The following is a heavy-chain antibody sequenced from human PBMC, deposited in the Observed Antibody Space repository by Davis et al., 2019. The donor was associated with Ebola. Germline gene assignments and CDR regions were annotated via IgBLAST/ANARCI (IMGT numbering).Heavy chain of an antibody. CDR1: GFTFSSYG. CDR3: VRDGGDGYSSGWYFDY. J-gene: IGHJ4*02. D-gene: IGHD6-19*01. Sequence: GGSLRLSCAASGFTFSSYGMSWVRQAPGKDLEWLSVMIHDGSIEYYADSVKGRFTISRDNSQNALYLQMNRLTNEDTAVYYCVRDGGDGYSSGWYFDYWGQGILVTVSS. CDR2: MIHDGSIE. V-gene: IGHV3-30*03.